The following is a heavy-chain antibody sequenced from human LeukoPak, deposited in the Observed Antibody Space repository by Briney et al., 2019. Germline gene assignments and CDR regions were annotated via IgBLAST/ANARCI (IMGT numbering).Heavy chain of an antibody. V-gene: IGHV1-2*06. CDR1: GYTFTGYY. CDR3: AILAYCSSTSCPAGWFDP. CDR2: INANSGGT. Sequence: ASVKVSCKASGYTFTGYYMHWVRQAPGQGLEWMGRINANSGGTNYAQKFQGRVTMTRDTSISTAYMELSRLRSDDTAVYYCAILAYCSSTSCPAGWFDPWGQGTLVTVSS. D-gene: IGHD2-2*01. J-gene: IGHJ5*02.